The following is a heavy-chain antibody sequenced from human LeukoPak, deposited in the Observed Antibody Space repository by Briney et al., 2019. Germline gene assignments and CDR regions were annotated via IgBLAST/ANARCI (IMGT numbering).Heavy chain of an antibody. D-gene: IGHD2-2*01. Sequence: PSETLSLTCAVYGGSFSGYYWSWTRQPPGKGLEWIGEINHSGSTNYNPSLKSRVTISVDTSKDQFSLKLSSVTAADTAVYYCARGRRPDCSSTSCYYYYYMDVWGKGTTVTVSS. J-gene: IGHJ6*03. CDR2: INHSGST. CDR3: ARGRRPDCSSTSCYYYYYMDV. CDR1: GGSFSGYY. V-gene: IGHV4-34*01.